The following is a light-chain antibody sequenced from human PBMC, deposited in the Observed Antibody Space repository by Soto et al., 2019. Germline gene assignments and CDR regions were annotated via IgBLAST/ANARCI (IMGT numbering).Light chain of an antibody. V-gene: IGLV2-14*01. Sequence: QSALTQPASVSGSPGQSITIFCTGNSSDVSGYKYVSWYQQHPGKAPKLLIYTVSNRPSGVSNRFSGSKSGNTASLTISGLQAEDEADYYCSSYTSSSSYVFGTGTKVTVL. J-gene: IGLJ1*01. CDR1: SSDVSGYKY. CDR3: SSYTSSSSYV. CDR2: TVS.